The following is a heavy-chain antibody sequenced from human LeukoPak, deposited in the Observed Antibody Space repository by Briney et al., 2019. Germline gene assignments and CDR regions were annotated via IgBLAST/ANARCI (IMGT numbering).Heavy chain of an antibody. V-gene: IGHV4-34*01. Sequence: SETLSLTCTVSGSSINVYYWSWIRQPPGKGLEWIGEINHSGSTNYNPSLKSRVTISVDTSKNQFSVKLSSVTAADTAVYYCARGDYDYVWGSYRFGGAFDIWDQGTMVTVSS. J-gene: IGHJ3*02. D-gene: IGHD3-16*02. CDR1: GSSINVYY. CDR2: INHSGST. CDR3: ARGDYDYVWGSYRFGGAFDI.